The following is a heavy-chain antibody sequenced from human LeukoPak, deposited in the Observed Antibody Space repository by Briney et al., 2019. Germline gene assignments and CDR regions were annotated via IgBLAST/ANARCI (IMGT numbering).Heavy chain of an antibody. CDR2: INHSGST. V-gene: IGHV4-34*01. CDR3: AREDQEKGAAFDI. CDR1: GGSFSGYY. Sequence: SETLSLTCAVYGGSFSGYYWSWIRQPPGKGLEWIGEINHSGSTNYNPSLKSRVTISVDTSKNQFSLKLSSVTAADTAVYYCAREDQEKGAAFDIWGQGTMVTVSS. D-gene: IGHD5-24*01. J-gene: IGHJ3*02.